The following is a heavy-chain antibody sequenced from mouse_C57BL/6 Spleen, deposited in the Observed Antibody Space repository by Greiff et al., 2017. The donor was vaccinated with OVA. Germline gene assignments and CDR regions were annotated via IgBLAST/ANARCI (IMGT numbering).Heavy chain of an antibody. CDR3: TTSRVTPWFAY. CDR1: GFNIKDDY. Sequence: EVKLQQSGAELVRPGASVKLSCTASGFNIKDDYMHWVKQRPEQGLEWIGWIDPENGDTEYASKFQGKATITADTSSNTAYLQLSSLTSEDTAVYYCTTSRVTPWFAYWGQGTLVTVSA. J-gene: IGHJ3*01. D-gene: IGHD2-3*01. CDR2: IDPENGDT. V-gene: IGHV14-4*01.